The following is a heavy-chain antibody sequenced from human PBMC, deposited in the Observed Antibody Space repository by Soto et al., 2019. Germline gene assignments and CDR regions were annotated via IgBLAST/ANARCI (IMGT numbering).Heavy chain of an antibody. J-gene: IGHJ4*02. V-gene: IGHV1-18*01. Sequence: QVQLVQSGAEVKKPWASVKVYCKASGYTFTSYGISWVRQAPGQGLEWMGWISAYNGNTKSAQKLQGRVTMTTDTSTSTAYMELRSLRSDDTAMYYCARDLAVGLVDYWGQGTLVTVSS. CDR1: GYTFTSYG. CDR2: ISAYNGNT. CDR3: ARDLAVGLVDY. D-gene: IGHD6-19*01.